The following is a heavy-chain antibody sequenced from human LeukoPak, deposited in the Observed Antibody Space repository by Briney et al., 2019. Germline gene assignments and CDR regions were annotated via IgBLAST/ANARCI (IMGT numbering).Heavy chain of an antibody. J-gene: IGHJ4*02. CDR2: ISSSGSTI. Sequence: WGSLRLSCAASGFTFSSYSMNWVRQAPGKGLEWVSYISSSGSTIYYADSVKGRFTISRDTSKNTLYLQMNSLKAEDTAVYYCATGPKTVRFGDRHKGIFDYWGQGTLVTVSS. D-gene: IGHD3-10*01. V-gene: IGHV3-48*01. CDR1: GFTFSSYS. CDR3: ATGPKTVRFGDRHKGIFDY.